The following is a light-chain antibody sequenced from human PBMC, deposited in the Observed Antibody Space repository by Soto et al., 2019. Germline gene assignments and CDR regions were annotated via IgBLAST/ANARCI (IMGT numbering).Light chain of an antibody. CDR2: EVN. CDR1: SSDVGGYDY. CDR3: SSHSISTAYL. Sequence: QSALTQPASVSGSPGQSITLSCTGTSSDVGGYDYVSWYQLHPAKAPKLMVFEVNNRPSGVSYRFSGSKPGNTASLTISGLQAEDEADYFCSSHSISTAYLFGTGTKLTVL. V-gene: IGLV2-14*01. J-gene: IGLJ1*01.